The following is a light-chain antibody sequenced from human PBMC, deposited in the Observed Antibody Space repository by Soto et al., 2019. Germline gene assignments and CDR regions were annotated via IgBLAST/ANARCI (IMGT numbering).Light chain of an antibody. CDR1: SSDVGGYNY. CDR2: DVS. CDR3: CSYAGSYTDV. Sequence: QSALTQPRSVSGSPGQSVTISCTGTSSDVGGYNYVSWYQQHPGKAPKLMIYDVSKRPSRVPDRFSGSKSGNTASLTISGLQAADEADYYCCSYAGSYTDVFGTGTQLTVL. V-gene: IGLV2-11*01. J-gene: IGLJ1*01.